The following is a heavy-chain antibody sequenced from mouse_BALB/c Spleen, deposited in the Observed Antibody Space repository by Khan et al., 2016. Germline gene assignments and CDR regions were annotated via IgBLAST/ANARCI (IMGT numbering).Heavy chain of an antibody. D-gene: IGHD1-1*01. CDR2: INTYTGEP. V-gene: IGHV9-3-1*01. J-gene: IGHJ3*01. Sequence: QVQLKQSGPELKKPGETVRISCKASGYTFTNYGMNWVKQAPGKGLKWMGWINTYTGEPTYADDFKGRFAFSLETSASTAYLQINNLKNEDTATCFCARPDYGSSRAFAYWGQGTLVTVSA. CDR3: ARPDYGSSRAFAY. CDR1: GYTFTNYG.